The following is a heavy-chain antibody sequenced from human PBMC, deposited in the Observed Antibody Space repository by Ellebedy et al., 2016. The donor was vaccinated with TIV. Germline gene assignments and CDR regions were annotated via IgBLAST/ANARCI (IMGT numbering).Heavy chain of an antibody. Sequence: GGSLRLXXAASGFTFSSYAMSWVRQAPGKGLEWVSAISGSGGSTYYADSVKGRFTISRDNAKNSLYLQMSSLRAEDTAVYYCAREGIVGTIDYWGQGTLVTVSS. CDR2: ISGSGGST. V-gene: IGHV3-23*01. D-gene: IGHD1-26*01. CDR3: AREGIVGTIDY. CDR1: GFTFSSYA. J-gene: IGHJ4*02.